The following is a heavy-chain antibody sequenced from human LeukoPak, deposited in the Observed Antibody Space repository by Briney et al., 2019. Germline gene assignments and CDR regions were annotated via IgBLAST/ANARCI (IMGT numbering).Heavy chain of an antibody. CDR2: IYYSGST. Sequence: SETLSLTCTVSGGSISSSSYYWGWIRQPPGKGLEWIGSIYYSGSTYYNPSLKSRVTISVDTSKNQFSLKLSSVTAADTAVYYCARVESQPLGGYWGQGTLVTVSS. J-gene: IGHJ4*02. CDR3: ARVESQPLGGY. D-gene: IGHD3-16*01. V-gene: IGHV4-39*07. CDR1: GGSISSSSYY.